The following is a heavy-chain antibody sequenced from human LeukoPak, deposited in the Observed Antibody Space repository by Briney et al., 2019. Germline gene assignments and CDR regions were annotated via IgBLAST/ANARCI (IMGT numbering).Heavy chain of an antibody. CDR2: VYYSGST. V-gene: IGHV4-39*07. CDR1: GDSISSSIYY. Sequence: SETLSLTCSVSGDSISSSIYYWSWIRQSPGKGLEWIGSVYYSGSTNYNPSLKSRVTISVDTSKNQFSLKLSSVTAADTAVYYCAILPYSSSSLYYYYGMDVWGQGTTVTVSS. J-gene: IGHJ6*02. CDR3: AILPYSSSSLYYYYGMDV. D-gene: IGHD6-13*01.